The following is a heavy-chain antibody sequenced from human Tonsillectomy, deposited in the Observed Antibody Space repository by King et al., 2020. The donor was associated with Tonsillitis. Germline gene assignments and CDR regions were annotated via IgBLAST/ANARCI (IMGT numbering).Heavy chain of an antibody. CDR3: AKPSSGWPFDY. Sequence: VQLVESGGGVVQPGGSLRLSCAASGFTFSSYGMHWVRQAPGKGLEWVAFIRYDGSNKYYADSVKGRFTISRENSKNTLYLQMNSLRAEDTAVYYCAKPSSGWPFDYWGQGTLVTVSS. D-gene: IGHD6-19*01. V-gene: IGHV3-30*02. J-gene: IGHJ4*02. CDR2: IRYDGSNK. CDR1: GFTFSSYG.